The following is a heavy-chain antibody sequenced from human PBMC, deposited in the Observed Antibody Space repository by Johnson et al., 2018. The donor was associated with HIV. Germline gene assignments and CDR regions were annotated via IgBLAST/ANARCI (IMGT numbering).Heavy chain of an antibody. CDR2: ISFDGSNI. Sequence: VQLVESGGGVVQHGGSLRLSFAASGFTFSSYAMHWVRQAPGKGLEWVAVISFDGSNIYYADSVKGRFTISRDNAKNSLYLQMNSLRAEDTAVYYCARDVMYYYDSSGYSGAFDIWGQGTTVTVSS. D-gene: IGHD3-22*01. CDR1: GFTFSSYA. V-gene: IGHV3-30-3*01. CDR3: ARDVMYYYDSSGYSGAFDI. J-gene: IGHJ3*02.